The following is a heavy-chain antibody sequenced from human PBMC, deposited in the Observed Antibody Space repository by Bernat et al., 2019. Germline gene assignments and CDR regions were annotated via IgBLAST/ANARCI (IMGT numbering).Heavy chain of an antibody. CDR1: GGTFSSYA. CDR2: IIPNHGIT. J-gene: IGHJ3*02. V-gene: IGHV1-69*04. Sequence: QVQLVQSGAEVKKPGSSVKVSCKASGGTFSSYAISWVRQAPGQGLEWMGRIIPNHGITNYAQKFQGRVTITADKSTSTAYMELSSLRSEDTAVYYCARGHSSDWYPGWDIWGQGTMVTVSS. CDR3: ARGHSSDWYPGWDI. D-gene: IGHD6-13*01.